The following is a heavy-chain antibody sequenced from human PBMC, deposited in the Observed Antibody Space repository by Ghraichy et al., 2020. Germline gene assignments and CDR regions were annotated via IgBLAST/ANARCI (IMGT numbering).Heavy chain of an antibody. Sequence: GGSLRLSCTASGFTFNKYWMTWVRQSPAKGLEWVAQIKEDGSASYSLDSVRGRFTISRDNGRNSLYLQMNSLRDEDTGLYYCVRDPAPSGRNWYDLWGQGTLVTVFS. CDR2: IKEDGSAS. CDR1: GFTFNKYW. V-gene: IGHV3-7*01. D-gene: IGHD3-10*01. CDR3: VRDPAPSGRNWYDL. J-gene: IGHJ5*02.